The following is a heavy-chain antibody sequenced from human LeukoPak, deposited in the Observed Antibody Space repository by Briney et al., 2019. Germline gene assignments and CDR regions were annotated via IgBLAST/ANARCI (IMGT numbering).Heavy chain of an antibody. Sequence: SETLSLTCTVSGGSISSSSYYWGWIRQPPGKGLEWIGSIYYSGSTYYNPSLKSRVTISVGTSKNQFSLKLSSVTAADTAVYYCARAYSSSWYYFDYWGQGTLVTVSS. CDR2: IYYSGST. V-gene: IGHV4-39*01. CDR1: GGSISSSSYY. J-gene: IGHJ4*02. CDR3: ARAYSSSWYYFDY. D-gene: IGHD6-13*01.